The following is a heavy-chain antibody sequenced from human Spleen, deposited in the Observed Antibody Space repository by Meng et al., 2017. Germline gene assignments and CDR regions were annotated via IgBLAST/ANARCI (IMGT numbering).Heavy chain of an antibody. CDR1: GYTFTTHG. Sequence: ASVKVSCKASGYTFTTHGITWVRQAPGQGLEWMGWISSYNGNTNYAQRLQDRVTLTTDNTTSTGYMEMTSLRSDDTAVYYCGRVSGSGNYMDYWGQGTLVTVSS. CDR3: GRVSGSGNYMDY. V-gene: IGHV1-18*01. CDR2: ISSYNGNT. D-gene: IGHD3-10*01. J-gene: IGHJ4*02.